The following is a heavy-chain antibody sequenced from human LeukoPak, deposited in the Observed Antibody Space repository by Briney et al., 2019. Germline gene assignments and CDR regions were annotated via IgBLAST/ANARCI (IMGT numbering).Heavy chain of an antibody. CDR1: GFTFSSYS. Sequence: KPGGSLRLSCAASGFTFSSYSMNWVRQAPGKGLEWVSSISSSSSYIYYADSVEGRFTISRDNAKNSLYLQMNSLRAEDTAVYYCARVGRSMAAAGTGRLIDYWGQGTLVTVSS. CDR3: ARVGRSMAAAGTGRLIDY. CDR2: ISSSSSYI. D-gene: IGHD6-13*01. V-gene: IGHV3-21*01. J-gene: IGHJ4*02.